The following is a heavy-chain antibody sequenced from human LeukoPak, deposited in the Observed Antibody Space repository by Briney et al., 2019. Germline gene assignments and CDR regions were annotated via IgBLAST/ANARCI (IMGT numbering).Heavy chain of an antibody. CDR3: APPTVVNYDY. CDR2: ISGSGGST. Sequence: PGGSLRLSCAASGFTLSSYAMSWVRQAPGKGLEWVSAISGSGGSTYYADSVKGRFTISRDNSKNTLDLQMNSLRAEDTAVYYCAPPTVVNYDYWGQGTLVTVSS. V-gene: IGHV3-23*01. D-gene: IGHD4-4*01. CDR1: GFTLSSYA. J-gene: IGHJ4*02.